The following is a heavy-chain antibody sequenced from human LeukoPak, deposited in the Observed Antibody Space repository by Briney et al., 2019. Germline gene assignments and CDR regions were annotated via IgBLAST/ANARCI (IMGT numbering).Heavy chain of an antibody. D-gene: IGHD5-18*01. CDR1: GGSISSYY. Sequence: PSENLSLTCTVSGGSISSYYWSWIRQPPGKGLEWIGYIYYSGTTNYNPSLKSRVTISVDTSKNQFSLKLSSVTAADTAVYYCARGYSYGPNWFDPWGQGTLVTVSS. J-gene: IGHJ5*02. V-gene: IGHV4-59*01. CDR3: ARGYSYGPNWFDP. CDR2: IYYSGTT.